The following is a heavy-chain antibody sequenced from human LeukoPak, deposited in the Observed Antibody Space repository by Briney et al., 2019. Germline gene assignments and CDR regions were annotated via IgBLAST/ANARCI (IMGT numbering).Heavy chain of an antibody. J-gene: IGHJ4*02. CDR1: GAPISLYY. D-gene: IGHD4-17*01. V-gene: IGHV4-31*03. CDR3: ARGSLDYGDYRFDY. Sequence: SETLSLTCTFSGAPISLYYWTWIRQHPGKGLEWIGYIYYSGSTYYNPSLKSRVTISVDTSKNQFSLKLSSVTAADTAVYYCARGSLDYGDYRFDYWGQGTLVTVSS. CDR2: IYYSGST.